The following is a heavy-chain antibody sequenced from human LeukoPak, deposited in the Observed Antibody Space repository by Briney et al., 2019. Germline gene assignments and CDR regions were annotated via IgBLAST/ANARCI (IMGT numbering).Heavy chain of an antibody. CDR3: ARKVHPGGLGPDFDY. CDR1: GYTFTSYG. Sequence: GASVKVSCKASGYTFTSYGISWVRQAPGQGLEWMGWISAYNGNTNYAQKLQGRVTMTTDTSTSTAYMELRSLRSDDTAVYYCARKVHPGGLGPDFDYWGQGTLVTVSS. J-gene: IGHJ4*02. CDR2: ISAYNGNT. D-gene: IGHD3-16*01. V-gene: IGHV1-18*01.